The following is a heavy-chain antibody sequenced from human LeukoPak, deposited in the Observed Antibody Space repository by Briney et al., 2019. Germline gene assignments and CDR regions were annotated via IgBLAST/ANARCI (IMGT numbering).Heavy chain of an antibody. V-gene: IGHV4-59*01. CDR3: ARSPVEMATIFYWYFDL. D-gene: IGHD5-24*01. J-gene: IGHJ2*01. CDR2: IYYSGST. Sequence: SETLSLTCAVYGGSFSSYYWSWIRQPPGKGLEWIGYIYYSGSTNYNPSLKSRVTISVDTSKNQFSLKLSSVTAADTAVYYCARSPVEMATIFYWYFDLWGRGTLVTVSS. CDR1: GGSFSSYY.